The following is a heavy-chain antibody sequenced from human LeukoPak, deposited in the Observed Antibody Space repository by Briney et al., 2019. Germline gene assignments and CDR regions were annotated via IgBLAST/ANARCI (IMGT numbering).Heavy chain of an antibody. CDR3: ARDRWLQRFDY. D-gene: IGHD5-24*01. CDR1: GFTFSSYS. V-gene: IGHV3-48*01. Sequence: GGSLRLSCAASGFTFSSYSMNWVRQAPGKGLEWVSYISSSSSTIYYADSVKGRFTISRDNAKNSLYLQTNSLRAEDTAVYYCARDRWLQRFDYWGQGTLVTVSS. J-gene: IGHJ4*02. CDR2: ISSSSSTI.